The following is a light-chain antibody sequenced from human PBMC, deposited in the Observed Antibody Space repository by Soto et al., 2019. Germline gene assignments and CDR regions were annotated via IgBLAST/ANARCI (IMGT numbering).Light chain of an antibody. CDR1: QGISSF. Sequence: IQWTQSPSSLSASVGASVTITCRASQGISSFLAWYQQKPGKAPKLLIYAASTLQSGVPSRFSGSGSGTDFTLTISSLQPEDFANYYCQQSYSTLALTFGGGTKVDNK. J-gene: IGKJ4*01. V-gene: IGKV1-39*01. CDR2: AAS. CDR3: QQSYSTLALT.